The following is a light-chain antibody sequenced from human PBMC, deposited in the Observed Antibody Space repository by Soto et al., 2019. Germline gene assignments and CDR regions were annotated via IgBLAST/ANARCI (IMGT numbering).Light chain of an antibody. CDR2: KAS. J-gene: IGKJ3*01. CDR1: QGISNY. CDR3: QQYNSYSQFT. Sequence: DIQMTQSPSSLSASVGDRVTITCRASQGISNYLAWYQQKPGKVPKLLIYKASTLESGVPSRFSGSGSGTEFALTISSLQPDDFAAYFCQQYNSYSQFTFGPGTKVDIK. V-gene: IGKV1-5*03.